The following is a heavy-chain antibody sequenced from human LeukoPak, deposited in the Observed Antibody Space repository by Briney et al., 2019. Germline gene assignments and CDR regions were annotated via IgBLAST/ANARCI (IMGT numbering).Heavy chain of an antibody. Sequence: PGGSLRLSCAASGFTFSSYWMHWVRQAPGKGLVWVSRINTDGSSTSYADSVKGRFTISRDNAKNTLYLQMNSLRAEDTAAYYCARDGPYMITFGGVIDWGQGALVTVSS. CDR1: GFTFSSYW. CDR2: INTDGSST. J-gene: IGHJ4*02. D-gene: IGHD3-16*02. V-gene: IGHV3-74*01. CDR3: ARDGPYMITFGGVID.